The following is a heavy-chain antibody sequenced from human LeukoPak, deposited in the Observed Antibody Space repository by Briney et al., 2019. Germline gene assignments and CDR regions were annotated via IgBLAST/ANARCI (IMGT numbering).Heavy chain of an antibody. CDR3: ARSGSGWPYYGMDV. D-gene: IGHD6-19*01. V-gene: IGHV1-3*01. Sequence: GASVKASCKASGYTLTSYAMHWVRQAPGQRLEWMGWINAGNGNTYYSQKFQGRVSITRDTSASTAYMDLSSLRSEDTSVYYCARSGSGWPYYGMDVWGQGTTVTVSS. J-gene: IGHJ6*02. CDR2: INAGNGNT. CDR1: GYTLTSYA.